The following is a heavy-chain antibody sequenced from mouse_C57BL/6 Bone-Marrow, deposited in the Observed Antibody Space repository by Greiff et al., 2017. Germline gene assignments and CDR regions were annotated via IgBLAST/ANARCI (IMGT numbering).Heavy chain of an antibody. Sequence: LQESGAELVRPGTSVKMSCKASGYTFTNYWIGWAKQRPGHGLEWIGDIYPGGGYTNYNEKFKCKATLTAYKSSSTAYMQFSSLTSEDSAIYYCASSGYDVYYCFDYWGQGTTLTVSS. CDR3: ASSGYDVYYCFDY. J-gene: IGHJ2*01. D-gene: IGHD2-3*01. CDR1: GYTFTNYW. CDR2: IYPGGGYT. V-gene: IGHV1-63*01.